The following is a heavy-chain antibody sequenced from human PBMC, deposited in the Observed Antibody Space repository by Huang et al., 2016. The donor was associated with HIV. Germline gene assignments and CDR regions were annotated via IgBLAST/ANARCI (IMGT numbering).Heavy chain of an antibody. CDR1: GYTLTELS. Sequence: QVQLLQSGAEVKKPGASVKVSCKVSGYTLTELSIHWVRQAPGKGLEWMGGFAPEHGETIYAQNVQGRVTMTEDTSTDTAYMELHSLRPEDTAVYYCAAGYDTYYDIWGQGTMVIASS. D-gene: IGHD2-21*01. J-gene: IGHJ3*02. V-gene: IGHV1-24*01. CDR3: AAGYDTYYDI. CDR2: FAPEHGET.